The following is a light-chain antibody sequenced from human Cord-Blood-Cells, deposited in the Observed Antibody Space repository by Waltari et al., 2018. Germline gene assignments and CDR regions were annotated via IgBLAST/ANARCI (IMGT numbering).Light chain of an antibody. CDR2: GVS. J-gene: IGLJ1*01. CDR3: CSYAGSSTYV. V-gene: IGLV2-23*02. CDR1: SSDVGSYNL. Sequence: QSALTQPASVSGSPGQSITISCTGTSSDVGSYNLVSWYQQHPGKAPKLMIYGVSKRPSGVSNLFSGSKSGNTASLTISGLQAEDEADYYCCSYAGSSTYVFGTGTKVTVL.